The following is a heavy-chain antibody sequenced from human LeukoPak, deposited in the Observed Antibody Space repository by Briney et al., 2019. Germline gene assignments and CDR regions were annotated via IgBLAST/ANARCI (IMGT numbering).Heavy chain of an antibody. V-gene: IGHV6-1*01. CDR3: ARGRPHYYAMDV. Sequence: SQTLSLTCAISGDSVSSNNVGWNWITQSPSRGLEGWVRTYYGYKKTDDFAISVKSRMSINPDTSKNQFSLHLNSVTPEDAAVYYCARGRPHYYAMDVWGQGTTVTVSS. J-gene: IGHJ6*02. CDR1: GDSVSSNNVG. CDR2: TYYGYKKTD.